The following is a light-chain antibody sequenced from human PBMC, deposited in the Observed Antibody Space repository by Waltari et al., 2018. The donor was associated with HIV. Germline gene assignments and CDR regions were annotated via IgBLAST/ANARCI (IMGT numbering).Light chain of an antibody. Sequence: QSVLTQPPSASGTPGQRVTISCSGSSSNIGSNTVNWYQQLPGTAPKLLIYSNNQRPSGVPDRVPGSKSGTSASLAISVLQSEDEADYYCAAWDDSLNGLVFGTGTKVTVL. V-gene: IGLV1-44*01. CDR1: SSNIGSNT. CDR2: SNN. CDR3: AAWDDSLNGLV. J-gene: IGLJ1*01.